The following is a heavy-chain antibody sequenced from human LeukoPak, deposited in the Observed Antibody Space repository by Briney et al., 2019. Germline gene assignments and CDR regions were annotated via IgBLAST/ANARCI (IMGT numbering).Heavy chain of an antibody. D-gene: IGHD2-2*01. CDR3: ARSIVVVPASSDAFDI. J-gene: IGHJ3*02. Sequence: SVKVACKAYGVTFSSYAISWVRQAPGQGLEWMGGIIPIFGTANYAQKFQGRVTISTDESTNTAYLELSSLRSEDTAVYYCARSIVVVPASSDAFDIWGQGTMVTVSS. CDR2: IIPIFGTA. CDR1: GVTFSSYA. V-gene: IGHV1-69*05.